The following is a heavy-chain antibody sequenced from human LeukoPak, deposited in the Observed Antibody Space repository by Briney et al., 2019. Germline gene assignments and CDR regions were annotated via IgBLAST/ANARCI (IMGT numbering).Heavy chain of an antibody. V-gene: IGHV4-30-2*01. J-gene: IGHJ3*02. Sequence: SETLSLTCAVSGGSISSGGYSWSWIRQPPGKGLEWIGYIYHSGSTYYNPSLKSRVTISVDRSKNQFSLKLSSVTAADTAVYYCARDLGAAAGMGAFDIWGQGTMVTVSS. CDR3: ARDLGAAAGMGAFDI. CDR2: IYHSGST. CDR1: GGSISSGGYS. D-gene: IGHD6-13*01.